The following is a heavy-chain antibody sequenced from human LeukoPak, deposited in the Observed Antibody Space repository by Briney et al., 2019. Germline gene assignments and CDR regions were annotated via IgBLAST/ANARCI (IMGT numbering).Heavy chain of an antibody. CDR1: GFTFSSYS. J-gene: IGHJ5*02. CDR3: SRQVGDWFDP. CDR2: IRSKANNYAT. D-gene: IGHD1-26*01. V-gene: IGHV3-73*01. Sequence: QAGGSLRLSCAASGFTFSSYSMNWVRQAPGKGLEWVGRIRSKANNYATSYTASVKGRFTISRDDSKNTAFLQMNSLKTEDTAVYYCSRQVGDWFDPWGQGTLVTVSS.